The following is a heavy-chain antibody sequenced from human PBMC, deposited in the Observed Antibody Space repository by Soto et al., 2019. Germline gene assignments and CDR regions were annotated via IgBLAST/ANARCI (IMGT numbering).Heavy chain of an antibody. CDR2: ISGSGGST. D-gene: IGHD2-2*01. CDR1: GFTFSSYA. Sequence: GGSLRLSCAASGFTFSSYAMSWVRQAPGKGLEWVSAISGSGGSTYYADSVKGRFTISRDNSKNTLYLQMNSLRAEDTAVYYCAKDTSEGLVVPAAMRSIGFDYWGQGTLVTVSS. CDR3: AKDTSEGLVVPAAMRSIGFDY. V-gene: IGHV3-23*01. J-gene: IGHJ4*02.